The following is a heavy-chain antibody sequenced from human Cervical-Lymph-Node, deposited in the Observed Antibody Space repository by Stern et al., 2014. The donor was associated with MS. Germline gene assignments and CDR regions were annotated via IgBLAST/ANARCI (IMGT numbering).Heavy chain of an antibody. V-gene: IGHV3-33*01. D-gene: IGHD1-14*01. CDR2: IWRDGSEK. Sequence: VKLVESGGDVVQPGKSLRLSCAASGFTFSNYGMHWVRQAPGKGLEWVAVIWRDGSEKYYADSVKGRFTVSRDNSKNTVYLQMNSLRAEDTALYYCATITPVDYWGQGTLVIVSS. CDR3: ATITPVDY. CDR1: GFTFSNYG. J-gene: IGHJ4*02.